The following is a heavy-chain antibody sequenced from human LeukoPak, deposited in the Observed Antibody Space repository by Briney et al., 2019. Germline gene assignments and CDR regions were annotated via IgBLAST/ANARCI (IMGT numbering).Heavy chain of an antibody. J-gene: IGHJ4*02. CDR1: GFIFSGYA. Sequence: PGGSLRLSCAASGFIFSGYAMYWVRQAPGKGLEWVASISSDGGDKYYADSVKGRFTISRDNSKNTLYLQMNSLRVEDTAVYYCARGRPHGNDYWGQGTLVTVPS. V-gene: IGHV3-30-3*01. D-gene: IGHD4-23*01. CDR3: ARGRPHGNDY. CDR2: ISSDGGDK.